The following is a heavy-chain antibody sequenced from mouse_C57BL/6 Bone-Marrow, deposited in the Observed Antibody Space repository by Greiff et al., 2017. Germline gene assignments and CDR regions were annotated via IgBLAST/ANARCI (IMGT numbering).Heavy chain of an antibody. CDR3: ARPWDRFAY. D-gene: IGHD4-1*01. V-gene: IGHV1-81*01. J-gene: IGHJ3*01. CDR2: IYPRSGNT. CDR1: GYTFTSYG. Sequence: QVQLKQSGAELARPGASVKLSCKASGYTFTSYGISWVKQRTGQGLEWIGEIYPRSGNTYYNEKFKGKATLTADKSSSTAYMELRSLTSEDSAVYFCARPWDRFAYWGQGTLVTVSA.